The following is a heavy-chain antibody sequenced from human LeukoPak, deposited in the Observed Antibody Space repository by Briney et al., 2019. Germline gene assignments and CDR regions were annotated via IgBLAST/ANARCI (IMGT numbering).Heavy chain of an antibody. D-gene: IGHD3-22*01. CDR3: ARGSGYYGEDFEY. J-gene: IGHJ4*02. CDR2: IFHSGNT. V-gene: IGHV4-38-2*02. CDR1: GYSISSGYY. Sequence: SETLSLTCTVSGYSISSGYYWGWIRQPPGKGLQWIGSIFHSGNTYYNPSLKSRVTISLDTSKNQFSLKLSSVTAADTAVYYCARGSGYYGEDFEYWGQGTLVTVSS.